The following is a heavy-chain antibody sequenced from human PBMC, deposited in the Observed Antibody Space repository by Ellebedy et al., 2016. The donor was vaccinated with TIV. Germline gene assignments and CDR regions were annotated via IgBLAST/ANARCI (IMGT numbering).Heavy chain of an antibody. CDR3: ARSGELDP. Sequence: GESLKISCAASGFTFSSYSMNWVRQAPGKGLEWVSSISSTGYYIYYADSLKGRFTISRDDARNSLYLQMNSLRAEDTAVYYCARSGELDPWGQGTLVTVSS. V-gene: IGHV3-21*01. CDR1: GFTFSSYS. CDR2: ISSTGYYI. D-gene: IGHD1-26*01. J-gene: IGHJ5*02.